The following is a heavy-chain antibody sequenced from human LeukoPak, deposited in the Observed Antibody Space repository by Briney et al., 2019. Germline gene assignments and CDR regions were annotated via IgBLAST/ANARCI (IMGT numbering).Heavy chain of an antibody. CDR3: ARLIGPYSSSSGDY. V-gene: IGHV3-7*03. CDR2: IKQDGSEK. CDR1: GFSIINSG. J-gene: IGHJ4*02. Sequence: GGSLRLSCAIYGFSIINSGMSWVRQAPGKGLEWVANIKQDGSEKYYVDSVKGRFTISRDNAKNSLYLQMNSLRAEDTALYYCARLIGPYSSSSGDYWGQGTLVTAS. D-gene: IGHD6-6*01.